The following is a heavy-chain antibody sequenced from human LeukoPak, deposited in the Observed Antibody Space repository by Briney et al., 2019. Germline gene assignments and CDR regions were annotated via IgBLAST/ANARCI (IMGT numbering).Heavy chain of an antibody. CDR2: INHSGST. Sequence: PSETLSLTCAVYGGSFSGYYWSWIRQPPGKGLEWIGEINHSGSTNYNPSLKSRVTISVDTSKNQFSLKLSSVTAADTAVYYCARDRVGMDVWGKGTTVTISS. CDR1: GGSFSGYY. CDR3: ARDRVGMDV. V-gene: IGHV4-34*01. J-gene: IGHJ6*03.